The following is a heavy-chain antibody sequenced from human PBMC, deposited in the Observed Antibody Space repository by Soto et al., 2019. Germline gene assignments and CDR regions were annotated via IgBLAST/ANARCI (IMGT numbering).Heavy chain of an antibody. CDR1: GYTFSDFY. CDR2: INPNSGDT. D-gene: IGHD2-21*02. V-gene: IGHV1-2*04. J-gene: IGHJ4*02. CDR3: ATAGRRSCGDDCYHDY. Sequence: ASVKVSCKASGYTFSDFYISWVRQAPGQGLEWMGWINPNSGDTNYAQNFKGWVTMTRDTSINTACMELTRLGPDDTAMYFCATAGRRSCGDDCYHDYWGQGTPVTVSS.